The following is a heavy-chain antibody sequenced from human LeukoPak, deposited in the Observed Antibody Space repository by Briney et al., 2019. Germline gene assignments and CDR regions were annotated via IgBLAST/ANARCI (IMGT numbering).Heavy chain of an antibody. D-gene: IGHD6-13*01. J-gene: IGHJ4*02. V-gene: IGHV4-39*07. CDR2: IYYSGST. CDR3: ATTGYSSRNY. Sequence: SETLSLTCTVSGGSISSSSYYWGWIRQPPGKGLEWIGSIYYSGSTYYNPSLKSRVTISVDTSKNQFSLKLSSVTAADTAVYYCATTGYSSRNYWGQGTLVTVSS. CDR1: GGSISSSSYY.